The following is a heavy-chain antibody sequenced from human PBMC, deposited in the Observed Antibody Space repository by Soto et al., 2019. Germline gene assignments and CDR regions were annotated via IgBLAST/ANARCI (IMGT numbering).Heavy chain of an antibody. CDR2: IQSGGTT. Sequence: GGTLRLSCAASGFTVSSKYMSWVRQAPGKGLEWVSLIQSGGTTYYADSVKGRFTISRDSSKNMLHLQMDSLRAEDTAVYYCARDDILCSVVSCHAVPMDFWGKGTMVTVSS. V-gene: IGHV3-66*01. D-gene: IGHD2-15*01. CDR3: ARDDILCSVVSCHAVPMDF. CDR1: GFTVSSKY. J-gene: IGHJ6*04.